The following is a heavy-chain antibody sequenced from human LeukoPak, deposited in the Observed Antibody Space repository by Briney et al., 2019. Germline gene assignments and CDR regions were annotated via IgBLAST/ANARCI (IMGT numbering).Heavy chain of an antibody. CDR1: GFTFSSYA. Sequence: LRLSCAASGFTFSSYAMSWVRQPPGKGLEWIGYIYYSGSTYYNPSLKSRVTISVDTSKNQFSLKLSSVTAADTAVYYCARDKARVWFDPWGQGTLVTVSS. CDR2: IYYSGST. CDR3: ARDKARVWFDP. V-gene: IGHV4-30-4*08. J-gene: IGHJ5*02.